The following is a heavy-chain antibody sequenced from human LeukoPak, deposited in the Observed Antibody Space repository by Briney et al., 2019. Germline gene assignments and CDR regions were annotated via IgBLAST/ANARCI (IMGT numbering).Heavy chain of an antibody. CDR3: ARGRDGYNSYWFDP. J-gene: IGHJ5*02. V-gene: IGHV1-8*01. D-gene: IGHD5-24*01. CDR1: GYTFTSYD. Sequence: SVKVPCKASGYTFTSYDINWVRQATGQGLEWMGWMNPNSGNTGYAQKFQGRVTMTRNTSISTAYMELSSLRSEDTAVYYCARGRDGYNSYWFDPWGQGTLVTVSS. CDR2: MNPNSGNT.